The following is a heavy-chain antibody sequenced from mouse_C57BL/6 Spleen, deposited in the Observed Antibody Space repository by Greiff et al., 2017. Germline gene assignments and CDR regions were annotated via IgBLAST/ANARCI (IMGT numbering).Heavy chain of an antibody. CDR1: GFSFHTYA. D-gene: IGHD1-1*01. Sequence: DVKLVESGGGLVQPKGSLKLSCAASGFSFHTYAMNWVRQAPGKGLEWVARIRSKSNNYATYYADSVKDRFTISRDDSESMLYLQMNNLKTEDTAMYYCVRGGSSSFAYWGQGNLVTVSA. J-gene: IGHJ3*01. V-gene: IGHV10-1*01. CDR3: VRGGSSSFAY. CDR2: IRSKSNNYAT.